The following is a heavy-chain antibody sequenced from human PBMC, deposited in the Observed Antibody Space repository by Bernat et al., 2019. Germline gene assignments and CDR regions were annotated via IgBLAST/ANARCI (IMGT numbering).Heavy chain of an antibody. V-gene: IGHV1-69*04. D-gene: IGHD1-26*01. CDR1: GGTFSSYA. J-gene: IGHJ6*02. Sequence: GSSVKVSCKASGGTFSSYAISWVRQAPGQGLEWMGRIIPILGIANYAQKFQGRVTITADKSTSTAYMELSSLRSEDTAVYYCARVWERYYYYGMDVWGQGTTVTVSS. CDR2: IIPILGIA. CDR3: ARVWERYYYYGMDV.